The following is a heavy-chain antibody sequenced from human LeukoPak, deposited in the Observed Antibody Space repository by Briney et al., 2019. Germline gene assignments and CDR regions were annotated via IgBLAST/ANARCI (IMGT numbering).Heavy chain of an antibody. V-gene: IGHV3-7*04. CDR1: GFAFSSYW. Sequence: GGSLRLSCAASGFAFSSYWMSWVRQAPGKGLEWVAAIKGDESEIYYVDSVKGRFAISRDNTKNSLYPQMNNLRAEDTAVFYCARDVYWGQGTLVTVSS. J-gene: IGHJ4*02. CDR3: ARDVY. CDR2: IKGDESEI.